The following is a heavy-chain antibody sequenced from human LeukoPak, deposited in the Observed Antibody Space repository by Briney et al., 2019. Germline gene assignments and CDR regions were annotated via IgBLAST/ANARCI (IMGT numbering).Heavy chain of an antibody. CDR2: IRSKAYGGTT. D-gene: IGHD2-2*01. V-gene: IGHV3-49*04. Sequence: GSLRLSCTASGFTFGDYAMSWVRQAPGKGLEWVGFIRSKAYGGTTEYAASVKGRFTISRDDSKSIAYLQMNSLKTEDTAVYYCTRDLEYCSSTSCYTFDYWGQGTLVTVSS. CDR3: TRDLEYCSSTSCYTFDY. J-gene: IGHJ4*02. CDR1: GFTFGDYA.